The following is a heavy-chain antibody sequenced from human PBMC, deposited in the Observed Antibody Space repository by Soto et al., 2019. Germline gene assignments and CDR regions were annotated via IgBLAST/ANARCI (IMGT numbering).Heavy chain of an antibody. CDR1: GYTFTRSG. V-gene: IGHV1-18*01. Sequence: GASVKVSCKASGYTFTRSGISWVRPAPGQGLEWMGWISTYNGDTNYAQKFQGRVTMTTDTSTSTAYMELRSLRSDDTAVYYCAREGVAPYYYYGMDVWGQGTTVTVSS. CDR3: AREGVAPYYYYGMDV. CDR2: ISTYNGDT. J-gene: IGHJ6*02. D-gene: IGHD5-12*01.